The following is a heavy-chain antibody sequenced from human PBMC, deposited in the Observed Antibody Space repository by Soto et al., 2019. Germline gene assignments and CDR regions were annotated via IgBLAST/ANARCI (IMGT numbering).Heavy chain of an antibody. CDR2: ISGSDGKT. CDR3: ARWSYLDY. CDR1: GFSFGSNA. Sequence: DVQLWESGGGLVQPGGSLRLPCAASGFSFGSNALSWVRQAPGKGLEWVSTISGSDGKTFYADSVKGRFSISRDTSQSTLYLQMNSLRADDTAMYYCARWSYLDYWGQGTRVTVSS. V-gene: IGHV3-23*01. D-gene: IGHD3-3*01. J-gene: IGHJ4*02.